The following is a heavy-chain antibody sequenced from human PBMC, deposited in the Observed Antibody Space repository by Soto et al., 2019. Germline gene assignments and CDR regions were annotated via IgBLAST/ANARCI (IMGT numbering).Heavy chain of an antibody. V-gene: IGHV3-23*01. D-gene: IGHD2-2*01. J-gene: IGHJ4*01. Sequence: PGGSLRLSCAASGFTFNSYAMNWVRQAPGKGLAWVSAIGTDGNTYYANSVKGRFTISRDNSRTTLYLQMNSLRVEDTALYYCVREYPGTRPFDYWGHGPLVTVSS. CDR2: IGTDGNT. CDR3: VREYPGTRPFDY. CDR1: GFTFNSYA.